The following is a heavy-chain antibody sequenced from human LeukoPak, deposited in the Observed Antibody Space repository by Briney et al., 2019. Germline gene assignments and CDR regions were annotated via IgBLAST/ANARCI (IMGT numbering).Heavy chain of an antibody. CDR3: ARSARPQNWFDP. V-gene: IGHV4-31*03. J-gene: IGHJ5*02. Sequence: SQTLSLTCTVSGGSISSGGYYWSWIRQHPGKGLEWIGYIDYSGSTYYNPSLKRRVTISVDTSKNQFSLKLSSVTAADTAVYYCARSARPQNWFDPWGQGTLVTVSS. CDR1: GGSISSGGYY. CDR2: IDYSGST.